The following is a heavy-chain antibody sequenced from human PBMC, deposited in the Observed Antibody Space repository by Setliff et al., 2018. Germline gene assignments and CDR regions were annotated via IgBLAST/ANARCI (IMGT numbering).Heavy chain of an antibody. CDR3: ARSFGSAAGPTRYAFDI. CDR2: IVGSGDGT. J-gene: IGHJ3*02. V-gene: IGHV3-23*01. Sequence: GGSLRLSCAASGFTFSSYAMSWVRQAPGKGLEWVSAIVGSGDGTYYAGSVKGRFTISRDNAKNSLYLQMNSLRAEDTAVYYCARSFGSAAGPTRYAFDIWGQGTMVTVSS. D-gene: IGHD6-13*01. CDR1: GFTFSSYA.